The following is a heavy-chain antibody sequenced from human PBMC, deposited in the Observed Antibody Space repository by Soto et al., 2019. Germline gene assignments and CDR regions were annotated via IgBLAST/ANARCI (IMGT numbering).Heavy chain of an antibody. J-gene: IGHJ6*02. CDR3: AREGPTSIAAHLTDYYGMDV. Sequence: SETLSLTCTVSGGSISSYYWSWIRQPPGKGLEWIGYIYYSGSTNYNPSLKSRVTISVDTSKNQFSLKLSSVTAADTAVYYCAREGPTSIAAHLTDYYGMDVWGQGTTVTVSS. CDR1: GGSISSYY. V-gene: IGHV4-59*01. CDR2: IYYSGST. D-gene: IGHD6-6*01.